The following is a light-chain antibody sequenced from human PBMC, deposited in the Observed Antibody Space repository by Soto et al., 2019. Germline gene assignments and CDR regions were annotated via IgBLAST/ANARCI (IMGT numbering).Light chain of an antibody. CDR3: QQYSKWPIT. CDR2: GIS. V-gene: IGKV3-15*01. CDR1: HSCNSN. Sequence: VMTQSAAILSVSPGVSASLSCRVSHSCNSNYLAWYQQHPGQPPRLLIYGISTRATGIPARFSGSGSGTEFSLTSSSLQSEDFAVYYCQQYSKWPITFGQGTRLEIK. J-gene: IGKJ5*01.